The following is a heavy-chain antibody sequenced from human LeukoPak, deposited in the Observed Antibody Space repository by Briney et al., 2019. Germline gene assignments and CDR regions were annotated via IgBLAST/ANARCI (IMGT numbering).Heavy chain of an antibody. CDR2: IYYSGST. V-gene: IGHV4-30-4*01. J-gene: IGHJ5*02. CDR3: ARSYCSGGSCYPDFVPYWFDP. D-gene: IGHD2-15*01. CDR1: GGSISSGDYY. Sequence: SETLSLTCTVSGGSISSGDYYWSWIRQPPGKGLEWIGYIYYSGSTYYNPSLKSRVTISVDTSKNQFSLKLSSVTAADTAVYYCARSYCSGGSCYPDFVPYWFDPWGQGTLVTVSS.